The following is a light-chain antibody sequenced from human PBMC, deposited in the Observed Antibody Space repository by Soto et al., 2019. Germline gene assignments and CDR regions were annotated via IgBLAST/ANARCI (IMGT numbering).Light chain of an antibody. CDR1: QSFSSTF. CDR3: QQYASSLT. Sequence: EILLTQSPDSLSLSPGDRATLSCRASQSFSSTFFAWYQQKPGQAPRLLIYGASSTATGSTPRLSGSASGTAFTLTISSLEPEDVAVDYRQQYASSLTFGQGTKVEIK. J-gene: IGKJ1*01. V-gene: IGKV3-20*01. CDR2: GAS.